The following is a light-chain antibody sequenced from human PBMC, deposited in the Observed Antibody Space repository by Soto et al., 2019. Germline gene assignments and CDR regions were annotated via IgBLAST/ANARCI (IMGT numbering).Light chain of an antibody. CDR2: GAY. J-gene: IGKJ4*01. CDR1: QSVSCS. Sequence: ERATLFFSSSQSVSCSVAWYLQIPGQAPRLLIYGAYTRATGIPVRCSGSGSGTEFTLTITSLQSEDFAVYYCQEYNNWHPITFGGGTKVDI. CDR3: QEYNNWHPIT. V-gene: IGKV3-15*01.